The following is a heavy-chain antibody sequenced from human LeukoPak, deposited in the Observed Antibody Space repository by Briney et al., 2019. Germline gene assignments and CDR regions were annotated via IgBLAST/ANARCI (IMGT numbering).Heavy chain of an antibody. CDR3: ARLGERTTMIRGVIVEAFDI. CDR1: GFAFSSYD. V-gene: IGHV3-48*03. CDR2: IRSSGSII. Sequence: GGSLRLSCAASGFAFSSYDMNWVRQAPGKGLEWVSYIRSSGSIIYYADSVKGRFTISRDNAQNSLHLQMISLRDEDTAVYYCARLGERTTMIRGVIVEAFDIWGQGTMVTVSS. J-gene: IGHJ3*02. D-gene: IGHD3-10*01.